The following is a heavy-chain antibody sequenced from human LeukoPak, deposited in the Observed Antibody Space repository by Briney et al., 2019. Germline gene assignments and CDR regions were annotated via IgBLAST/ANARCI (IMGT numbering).Heavy chain of an antibody. V-gene: IGHV3-30*18. Sequence: PGGSLRLSCAASGFTFSSCGMHWVRQAPGKGLEWVAVISYDGSNKYYADSVKGRFTISRDNSKNTLYLQMNSLRAEDTAVYYCAKMGGSNVAVAVWGQGTLVTVSS. J-gene: IGHJ4*02. D-gene: IGHD6-19*01. CDR1: GFTFSSCG. CDR2: ISYDGSNK. CDR3: AKMGGSNVAVAV.